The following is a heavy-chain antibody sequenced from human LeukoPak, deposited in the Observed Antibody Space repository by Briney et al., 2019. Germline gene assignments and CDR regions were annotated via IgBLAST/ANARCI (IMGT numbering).Heavy chain of an antibody. Sequence: ASVKVSCKASGGTFSSYAISWVRQAPGQGLEWMGGIIPIFGTANYAQKFQGRVTITADESTSTAYMELSSLRSEDTAVYYCARVVTMVGHFDYWGQGTLVIVSS. CDR1: GGTFSSYA. CDR3: ARVVTMVGHFDY. V-gene: IGHV1-69*01. CDR2: IIPIFGTA. D-gene: IGHD3-10*02. J-gene: IGHJ4*02.